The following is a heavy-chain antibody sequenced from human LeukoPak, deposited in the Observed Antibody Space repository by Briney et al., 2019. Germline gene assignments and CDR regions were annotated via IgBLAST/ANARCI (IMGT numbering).Heavy chain of an antibody. D-gene: IGHD4-11*01. CDR2: INWSGGST. J-gene: IGHJ4*02. Sequence: GGSLRLSCAASGFTFDDHGMNWVRQAPGKGLEWVSGINWSGGSTGYADSVKGRFTISRDNAKNSLYLQMNSLRAEDTAFYYCARGRKIYSNSDFEYWGQGALVTVSS. CDR3: ARGRKIYSNSDFEY. V-gene: IGHV3-20*04. CDR1: GFTFDDHG.